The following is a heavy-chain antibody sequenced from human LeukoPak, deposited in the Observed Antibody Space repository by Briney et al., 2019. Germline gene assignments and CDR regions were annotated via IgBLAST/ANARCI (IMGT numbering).Heavy chain of an antibody. CDR2: ISYGSSYI. J-gene: IGHJ4*02. V-gene: IGHV3-21*06. CDR1: GFTFSDYS. Sequence: GGSLRLSCAASGFTFSDYSMSWDRQAPGKGLEWVSSISYGSSYIYYADSVKGRLTISRDNAKNLLYLQMSGLRVEDTAVYYCARERGAGYGSGNYPSDYWGQGTLVTVSS. D-gene: IGHD3-10*01. CDR3: ARERGAGYGSGNYPSDY.